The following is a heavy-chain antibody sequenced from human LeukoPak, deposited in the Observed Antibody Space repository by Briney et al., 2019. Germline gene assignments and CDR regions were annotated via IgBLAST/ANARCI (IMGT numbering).Heavy chain of an antibody. CDR2: INPNSGGT. V-gene: IGHV1-2*02. CDR1: GYTFTGYY. D-gene: IGHD1-1*01. CDR3: VGAISLADPFDI. J-gene: IGHJ3*02. Sequence: GASVKVSCKASGYTFTGYYMHWVRQAPGQGLEWMGWINPNSGGTNYAQKFQGRVTMTRDTSISTAYMELSRLRSDDTAVYYCVGAISLADPFDIWGQGTMVTVSS.